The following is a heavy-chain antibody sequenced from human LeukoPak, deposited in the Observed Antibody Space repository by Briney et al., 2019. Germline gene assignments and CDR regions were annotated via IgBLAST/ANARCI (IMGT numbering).Heavy chain of an antibody. V-gene: IGHV3-21*01. CDR3: ARNKINTVTTGWYFDL. CDR1: GFPFSSYG. Sequence: GGSLRLSCAASGFPFSSYGMNWVRQAPGKGLEWVSFVSIGGSFIYYADSVKGRFTISRDDAKNSLYLQMNSLTAEDTAEYYCARNKINTVTTGWYFDLWGRGTLVSVSS. D-gene: IGHD4-17*01. J-gene: IGHJ2*01. CDR2: VSIGGSFI.